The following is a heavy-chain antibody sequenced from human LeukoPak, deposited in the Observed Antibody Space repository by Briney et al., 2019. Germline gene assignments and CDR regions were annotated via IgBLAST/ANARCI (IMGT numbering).Heavy chain of an antibody. CDR2: IRYDGSNK. J-gene: IGHJ4*02. CDR1: GFTFSHYG. V-gene: IGHV3-30*02. CDR3: ARDRPQRYFDWLPLFDY. Sequence: GGSLRLSCAASGFTFSHYGMLWVRQAPGKGLEWVAFIRYDGSNKYYVDAVRGRFTISRDNSKDTLYLQMNSLRAEDTAVYYCARDRPQRYFDWLPLFDYWGQGTLVTVSS. D-gene: IGHD3-9*01.